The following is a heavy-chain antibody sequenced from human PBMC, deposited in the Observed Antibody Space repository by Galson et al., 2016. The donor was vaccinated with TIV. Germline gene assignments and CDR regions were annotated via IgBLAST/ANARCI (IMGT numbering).Heavy chain of an antibody. V-gene: IGHV6-1*01. Sequence: CAISGDSVSSTSAAWNWIRQSPSRGLEWLGRTYYRSTWYNDYAASLKRRITINPDTSENQFSLQLTSVIPEDAAVYYCARGAPSVFGVIMTLDYWGQGTLVTVSS. J-gene: IGHJ4*02. CDR1: GDSVSSTSAA. CDR2: TYYRSTWYN. D-gene: IGHD3-3*01. CDR3: ARGAPSVFGVIMTLDY.